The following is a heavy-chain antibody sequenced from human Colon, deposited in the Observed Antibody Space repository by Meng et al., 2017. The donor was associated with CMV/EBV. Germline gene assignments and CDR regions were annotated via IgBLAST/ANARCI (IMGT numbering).Heavy chain of an antibody. CDR2: IYPDDSDI. CDR3: ARGSDFWSGYIDH. V-gene: IGHV5-51*01. Sequence: GGPLRLSCMGSGYSFRNYWIGWVRQMPGKGLEWMGIIYPDDSDIRYSPSFRGQVTISVDKSISTAYLQWSSLKASDTAMYYCARGSDFWSGYIDHWGQGTLVTVSS. CDR1: GYSFRNYW. J-gene: IGHJ4*02. D-gene: IGHD3-3*01.